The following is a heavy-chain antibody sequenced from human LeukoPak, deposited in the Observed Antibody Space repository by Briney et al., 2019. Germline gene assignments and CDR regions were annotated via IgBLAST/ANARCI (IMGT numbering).Heavy chain of an antibody. CDR3: AKDWIPYNRVFDCFDF. CDR2: IGGGDT. J-gene: IGHJ4*02. CDR1: GFTFNIFA. V-gene: IGHV3-23*01. D-gene: IGHD2-21*01. Sequence: GGSLRLSCATSGFTFNIFAMTWVRQAPGKGLEGVSTIGGGDTYYSNSVKGRFTISRDDSKNTVYLQMNSLRAEDTAVYYCAKDWIPYNRVFDCFDFWGQGTLVTVSS.